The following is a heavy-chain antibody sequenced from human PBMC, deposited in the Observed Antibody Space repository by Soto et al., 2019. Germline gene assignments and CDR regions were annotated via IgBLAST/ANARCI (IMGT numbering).Heavy chain of an antibody. CDR1: GFTFSSYG. J-gene: IGHJ4*02. D-gene: IGHD3-16*01. CDR3: AKDLGGAPYLYYVDY. CDR2: ISYDGSNK. Sequence: QVQLVESGGGVVQPGRSLRLSCVASGFTFSSYGMHWVRQAPGKGLEWVAVISYDGSNKFYADSVKGRFTFSRDNSKNTLYLQMNSLRAEDTAVYYCAKDLGGAPYLYYVDYWGQGTLVTVSS. V-gene: IGHV3-30*18.